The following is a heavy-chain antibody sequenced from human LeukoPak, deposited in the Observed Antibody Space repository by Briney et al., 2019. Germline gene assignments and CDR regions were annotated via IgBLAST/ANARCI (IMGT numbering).Heavy chain of an antibody. CDR3: AGYYYDSSRGFDL. J-gene: IGHJ5*02. Sequence: GGSLRLSCAASGFKFDDYGMSWVRQAPGKGLEWVCDINWNGAWTGYADSVKGRFTISRDNAKNSLYLQMNSLRAEDTALFYCAGYYYDSSRGFDLWGQGTLVTVSA. V-gene: IGHV3-20*04. CDR1: GFKFDDYG. D-gene: IGHD3-22*01. CDR2: INWNGAWT.